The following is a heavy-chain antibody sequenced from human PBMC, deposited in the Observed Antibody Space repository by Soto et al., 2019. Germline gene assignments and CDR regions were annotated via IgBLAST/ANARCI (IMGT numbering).Heavy chain of an antibody. CDR1: GYTFTSYG. CDR2: IHAANGDT. D-gene: IGHD1-1*01. J-gene: IGHJ5*02. CDR3: VRRNVSETGIDWFDP. Sequence: ASVEVSCKASGYTFTSYGSHWGRQAAGQRLEGMGWIHAANGDTKYSPKFQGRVTITRDTSASPAYMELSSMRSEDKAVYYCVRRNVSETGIDWFDPWGQGTLVTVSS. V-gene: IGHV1-3*01.